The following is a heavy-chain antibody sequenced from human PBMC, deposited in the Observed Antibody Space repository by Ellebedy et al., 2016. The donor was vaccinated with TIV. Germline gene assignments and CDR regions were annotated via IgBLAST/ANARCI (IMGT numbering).Heavy chain of an antibody. CDR2: IHSGGKT. CDR3: AAWLRFGDLVPFDP. J-gene: IGHJ5*02. D-gene: IGHD3-10*01. V-gene: IGHV3-66*01. Sequence: GESLKISCEGFRFTVSSNFMTWVRQAPGKGLEWVSGIHSGGKTFYADSVKGRFTISRDNSKNTVFLQMNSLRPEDTAVYYCAAWLRFGDLVPFDPWGQGTLVTVSS. CDR1: RFTVSSNF.